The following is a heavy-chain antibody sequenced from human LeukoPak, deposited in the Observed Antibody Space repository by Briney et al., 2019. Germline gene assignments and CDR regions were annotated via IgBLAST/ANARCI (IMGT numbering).Heavy chain of an antibody. CDR3: PRDKGYSTFDY. J-gene: IGHJ4*02. CDR1: GFTFSSYW. Sequence: PGGSLRLSCAASGFTFSSYWMTWVRQAPGKGREWVDKINKDGTDTYYVESVKARFNTTREVKNQMFMQMNSLRAEDNAVYFCPRDKGYSTFDYWGQGTLVTVSS. CDR2: INKDGTDT. D-gene: IGHD6-13*01. V-gene: IGHV3-7*04.